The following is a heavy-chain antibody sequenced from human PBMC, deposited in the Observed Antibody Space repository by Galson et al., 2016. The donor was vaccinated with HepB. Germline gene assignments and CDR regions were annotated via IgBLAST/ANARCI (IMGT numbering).Heavy chain of an antibody. D-gene: IGHD3-3*01. Sequence: SETLSLTCAVSGASISSSNWWNWVRQSPGKGLEWIGEIYHSGSTNYNPSLKSRVTISVDKSKNQFSLRLQSVTAADTAVYYCAREAFDFWSGHYWGQGTLVTVSS. CDR1: GASISSSNW. CDR3: AREAFDFWSGHY. CDR2: IYHSGST. J-gene: IGHJ4*02. V-gene: IGHV4-4*02.